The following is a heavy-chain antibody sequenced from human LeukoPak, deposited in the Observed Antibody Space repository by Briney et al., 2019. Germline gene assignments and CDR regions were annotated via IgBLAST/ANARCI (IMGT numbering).Heavy chain of an antibody. Sequence: ASVKVSCKASGYTFTGFYIHWVRQAPGQGLEWMGWINPNSGGTIYAQKFQGRVTMTRDTSISAAYMELSRLRSDDTAVYYCARARWDRARYFDYWGQGTLVTVSS. CDR3: ARARWDRARYFDY. CDR2: INPNSGGT. J-gene: IGHJ4*02. V-gene: IGHV1-2*02. D-gene: IGHD1-26*01. CDR1: GYTFTGFY.